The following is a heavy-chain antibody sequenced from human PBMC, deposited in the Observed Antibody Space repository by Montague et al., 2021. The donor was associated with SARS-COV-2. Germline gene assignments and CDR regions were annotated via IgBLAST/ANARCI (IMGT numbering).Heavy chain of an antibody. D-gene: IGHD6-13*01. CDR3: ARIFLVVPPGIALYYFDY. J-gene: IGHJ4*02. Sequence: SLRLSCAVSGFTFGDYYMTWIRQAPGKGLEWISDISSGSHYTNYADSVKGRFTISRDDAKQSLYLEMDSLRAEDTAVYYCARIFLVVPPGIALYYFDYWGQGALVTVSS. CDR2: ISSGSHYT. CDR1: GFTFGDYY. V-gene: IGHV3-11*03.